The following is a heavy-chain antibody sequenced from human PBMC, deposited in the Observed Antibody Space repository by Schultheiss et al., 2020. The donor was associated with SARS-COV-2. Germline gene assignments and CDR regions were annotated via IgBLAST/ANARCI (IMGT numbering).Heavy chain of an antibody. CDR2: IYSSGST. D-gene: IGHD3-16*01. CDR3: ARGQDDYVWD. CDR1: GGSIRSYY. Sequence: SETLSLTCSVSGGSIRSYYWSWIRQPPGKGLEWIGYIYSSGSTNYNPSLKSRVTISVDTSKNQFSLKLSSVTAADTAVYYCARGQDDYVWDWGQGTLVTVSS. V-gene: IGHV4-59*12. J-gene: IGHJ4*02.